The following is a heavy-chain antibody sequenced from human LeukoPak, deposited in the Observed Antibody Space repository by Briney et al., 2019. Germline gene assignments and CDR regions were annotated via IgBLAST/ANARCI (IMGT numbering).Heavy chain of an antibody. D-gene: IGHD2-15*01. Sequence: ASVKVSCKASGYTFTSYYMHWVRQAPGQGLEWMGIINPSGGSTSYAQKFQGRVTMTRDTSTSTVYMELSSLRSEDTAVYYCARDLYPVVAATRRLYYYGMDVWGQGTTVTVSS. CDR2: INPSGGST. CDR3: ARDLYPVVAATRRLYYYGMDV. CDR1: GYTFTSYY. J-gene: IGHJ6*02. V-gene: IGHV1-46*01.